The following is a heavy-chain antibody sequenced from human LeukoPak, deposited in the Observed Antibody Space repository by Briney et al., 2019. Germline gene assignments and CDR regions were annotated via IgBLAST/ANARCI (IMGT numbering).Heavy chain of an antibody. V-gene: IGHV3-23*01. Sequence: GGSLRLSCAASGFTFSSYAMSWVRQAPGKGLEWVSSISGSGGSTYYADSVKGRFTISRDNSKNTLYLQMNSLRAEDTAVYYCAKDFPPSVDPALYYFDYWGQGTLVTVSS. CDR1: GFTFSSYA. J-gene: IGHJ4*02. CDR3: AKDFPPSVDPALYYFDY. CDR2: ISGSGGST. D-gene: IGHD5-18*01.